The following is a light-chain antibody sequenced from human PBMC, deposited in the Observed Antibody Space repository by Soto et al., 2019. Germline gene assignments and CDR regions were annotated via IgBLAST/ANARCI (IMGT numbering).Light chain of an antibody. CDR3: SSYTSSSTLV. CDR2: EVS. V-gene: IGLV2-18*02. CDR1: SSDVGSYNR. Sequence: QSALTQPPSVSGSPEQSVTISCTGTSSDVGSYNRVSWYQQPPGTAPKLMIHEVSNRPSGVPDRFSGSKSGNTASLTISGLQAEDEAVYYCSSYTSSSTLVFGGGTKVTVL. J-gene: IGLJ2*01.